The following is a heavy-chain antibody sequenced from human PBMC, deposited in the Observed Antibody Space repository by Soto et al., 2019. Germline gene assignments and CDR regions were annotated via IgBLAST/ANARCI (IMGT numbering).Heavy chain of an antibody. D-gene: IGHD5-12*01. Sequence: QVQLQESGPGLVKPSETLSLTCTVSGGSISSYYWSWIRQPPGKGLAWIGYIYYSGSTNYNPSLKSRGAISVDTSKNQCSPKRSSVTAADTAVYYCAGAEGGSGCDSFTGYCGQGTLVTVSS. V-gene: IGHV4-59*08. CDR3: AGAEGGSGCDSFTGY. CDR2: IYYSGST. J-gene: IGHJ4*02. CDR1: GGSISSYY.